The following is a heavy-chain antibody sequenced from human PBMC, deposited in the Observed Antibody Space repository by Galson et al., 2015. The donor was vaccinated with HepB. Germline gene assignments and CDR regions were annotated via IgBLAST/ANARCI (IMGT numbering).Heavy chain of an antibody. CDR3: ARSRQDYYYYMDV. Sequence: SLRLSCAAPGFTFSSYSMNWVRQAPGKGLEWVSSISSSSSYIYYADSVKGRFTITRDNAKNSLYLQMNSLRAEDTAVYYCARSRQDYYYYMDVWGKGTTVTVSS. J-gene: IGHJ6*03. V-gene: IGHV3-21*01. CDR2: ISSSSSYI. CDR1: GFTFSSYS.